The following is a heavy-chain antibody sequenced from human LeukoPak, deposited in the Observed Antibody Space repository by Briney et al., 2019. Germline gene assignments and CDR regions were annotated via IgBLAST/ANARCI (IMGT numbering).Heavy chain of an antibody. CDR2: INTNTGNP. D-gene: IGHD5-12*01. V-gene: IGHV7-4-1*02. J-gene: IGHJ6*02. Sequence: GASVKVSCKASGYTFTSYAMNWVRQAPGQGLEWMGWINTNTGNPTYAQGFTGRFVFSLDTSVSTAYLQISSLKAEDTAVYYCARDHPLGYSGYYYYYGMDVWGQGTTVTVSS. CDR3: ARDHPLGYSGYYYYYGMDV. CDR1: GYTFTSYA.